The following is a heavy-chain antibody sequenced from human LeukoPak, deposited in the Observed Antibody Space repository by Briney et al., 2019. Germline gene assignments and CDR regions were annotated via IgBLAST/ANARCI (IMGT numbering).Heavy chain of an antibody. Sequence: GGSLRLSCAASGFTFSSYSMNWVRQAPGKGLEWISHIRDSGTTDYADSVKGRFTISRDNAKNSLYLQLSSLRAEDTAVYYCARDHDFVFDNWGQGTLVTVSS. D-gene: IGHD2-21*02. CDR2: IRDSGTT. V-gene: IGHV3-48*01. CDR1: GFTFSSYS. CDR3: ARDHDFVFDN. J-gene: IGHJ4*02.